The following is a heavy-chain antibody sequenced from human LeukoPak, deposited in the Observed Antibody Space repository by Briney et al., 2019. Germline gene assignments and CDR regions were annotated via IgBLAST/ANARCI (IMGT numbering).Heavy chain of an antibody. J-gene: IGHJ4*02. CDR1: GGSISSYY. CDR3: AREGDSLFDY. CDR2: IYYSGST. D-gene: IGHD1-26*01. V-gene: IGHV4-59*01. Sequence: SETLSLTCTVSGGSISSYYWSWIRQPPGKGLEWIGHIYYSGSTNYNPSLKSRVTISVDTSKNQSSLKLSSVTAADTAVYYCAREGDSLFDYWGQGTLVTVSS.